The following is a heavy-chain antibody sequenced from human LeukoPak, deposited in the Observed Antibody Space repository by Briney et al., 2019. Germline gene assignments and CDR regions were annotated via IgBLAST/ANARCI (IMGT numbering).Heavy chain of an antibody. D-gene: IGHD3-22*01. CDR3: ARDAWAHYYDSSGLNWFDP. V-gene: IGHV3-11*01. CDR2: ISPNAVNR. Sequence: GGSLRLSCVGSGFNFSNYYMSWIRQAPGKGLEWISYISPNAVNRYYVDSVKGRFTISRDNAKNSLFLQMNSLRGEDTAVYYCARDAWAHYYDSSGLNWFDPWGQGTLVTVSS. CDR1: GFNFSNYY. J-gene: IGHJ5*02.